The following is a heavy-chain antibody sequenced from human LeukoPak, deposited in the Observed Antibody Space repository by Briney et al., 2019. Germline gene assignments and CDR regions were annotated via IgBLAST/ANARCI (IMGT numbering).Heavy chain of an antibody. CDR3: ARTRLLVTPYYFDY. J-gene: IGHJ4*02. CDR2: INHSGST. CDR1: GGSFSGYY. V-gene: IGHV4-34*01. D-gene: IGHD3-9*01. Sequence: SSETLSLTCAVYGGSFSGYYWSWIRQPPGKGLEWIGEINHSGSTNYNPSLKSRVTISVDTSKNQFSLKLSSVTAADTAVYYCARTRLLVTPYYFDYWGQGTLVTVSS.